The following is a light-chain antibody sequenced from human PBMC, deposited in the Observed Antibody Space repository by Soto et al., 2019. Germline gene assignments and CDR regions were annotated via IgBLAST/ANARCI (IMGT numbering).Light chain of an antibody. CDR3: QQADTFPIT. J-gene: IGKJ5*01. CDR1: QGISRS. V-gene: IGKV1D-12*01. Sequence: DIQMTQSPSSVSASVGDRVTITCHASQGISRSLAWYQQKPGKAPKLLIYSASSLQSGVPSRFSGSGFGTDFTLTISSLQPEDFATYYCQQADTFPITCGQGTRLEIK. CDR2: SAS.